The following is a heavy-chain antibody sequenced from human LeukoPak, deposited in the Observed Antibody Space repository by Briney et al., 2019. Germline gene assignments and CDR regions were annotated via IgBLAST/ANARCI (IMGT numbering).Heavy chain of an antibody. Sequence: GASVKVSCTASGYTFTGDYMHWVRQAPGQGLEWMGWINPNSGGTNYAQKFQGRVTMTRDTSISTAYMELSRLRSDDTAVYYCARVLYYLGGDYFDYWGQGTLVTVSS. D-gene: IGHD2/OR15-2a*01. CDR1: GYTFTGDY. V-gene: IGHV1-2*02. J-gene: IGHJ4*02. CDR3: ARVLYYLGGDYFDY. CDR2: INPNSGGT.